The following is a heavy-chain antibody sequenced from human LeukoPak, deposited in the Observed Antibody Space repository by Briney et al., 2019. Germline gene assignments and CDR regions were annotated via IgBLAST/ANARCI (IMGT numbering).Heavy chain of an antibody. D-gene: IGHD2-2*01. CDR2: IYSGGST. CDR1: GFTVSSNY. CDR3: ARDSRSVVVPAAIRANFDY. J-gene: IGHJ4*02. Sequence: PGGSLRLSCAASGFTVSSNYMSWVRQAPGKGLEWVSVIYSGGSTYYADSVKGRFTISRDNSKNTLYLQMNSLRAEDTAVYYCARDSRSVVVPAAIRANFDYWGREPWSPSPQ. V-gene: IGHV3-66*01.